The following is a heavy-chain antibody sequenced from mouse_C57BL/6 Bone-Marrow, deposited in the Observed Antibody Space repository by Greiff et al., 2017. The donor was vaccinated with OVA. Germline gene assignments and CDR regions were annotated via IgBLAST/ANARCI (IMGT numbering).Heavy chain of an antibody. CDR2: IWGVGST. J-gene: IGHJ3*01. V-gene: IGHV2-6*01. Sequence: VKLMESGPGLVAPSQSLSITCTVSGFSLTSYGVDWVRQSPGKGLEWLGVIWGVGSTNYNSALKSRLSISKDNSKSQVFLKMNSLQTDDTAMYYCASYYYGSFAWFAYWGQGTLVTVSA. CDR1: GFSLTSYG. D-gene: IGHD1-1*01. CDR3: ASYYYGSFAWFAY.